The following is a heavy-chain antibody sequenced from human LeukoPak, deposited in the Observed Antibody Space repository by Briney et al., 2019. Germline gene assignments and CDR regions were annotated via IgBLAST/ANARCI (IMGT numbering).Heavy chain of an antibody. Sequence: GGSLRLSCAASEFSFSIYAMSWVRQAPGKGLEWVSSITSSGESTYYAGSVKGRFTISRDNSKNTVYLQMNSLRAEDTAVYYCARDRPNNYGSNGHYYQRNGDHWGQGTLVTVSS. J-gene: IGHJ5*02. CDR1: EFSFSIYA. CDR2: ITSSGEST. D-gene: IGHD3-22*01. CDR3: ARDRPNNYGSNGHYYQRNGDH. V-gene: IGHV3-23*01.